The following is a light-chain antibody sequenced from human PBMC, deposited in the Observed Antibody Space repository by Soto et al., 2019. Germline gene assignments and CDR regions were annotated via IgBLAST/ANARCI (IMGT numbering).Light chain of an antibody. CDR2: DAS. Sequence: EIVLTQSPATLCLSPGERATLSCRASQSVSSYLAWYQQKPGQAPRLRIYDASNRATGIPARFSGSGSGTDFTLTISRLEPGDFAVYYCQQRSNWPPVYTFGQGTKLEI. CDR3: QQRSNWPPVYT. CDR1: QSVSSY. J-gene: IGKJ2*01. V-gene: IGKV3-11*01.